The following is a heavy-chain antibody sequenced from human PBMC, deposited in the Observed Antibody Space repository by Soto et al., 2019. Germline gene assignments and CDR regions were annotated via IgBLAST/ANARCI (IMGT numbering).Heavy chain of an antibody. J-gene: IGHJ6*02. CDR3: ALFGGGHYYYGMDV. CDR2: IYYSGST. V-gene: IGHV4-31*03. Sequence: PSETLSLTCTVSGGSISSGGYYWIWIRQHPGKGLEWIGYIYYSGSTYYNPSLKSRVTISVDTSKNQFSLKLSSVTAADTAVYYCALFGGGHYYYGMDVWGQGTTVTVSS. D-gene: IGHD3-10*01. CDR1: GGSISSGGYY.